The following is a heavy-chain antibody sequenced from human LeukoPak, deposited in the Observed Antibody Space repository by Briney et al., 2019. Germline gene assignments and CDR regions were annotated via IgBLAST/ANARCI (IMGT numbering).Heavy chain of an antibody. CDR3: ARDGDGYKTFDY. J-gene: IGHJ4*02. CDR2: IYSGGST. V-gene: IGHV3-53*01. D-gene: IGHD5-24*01. Sequence: GGSLRLSCAASGFTVSSNYISWVRQAPGKRLEWVSVIYSGGSTYYADSVKGRFTISRDNSKNTLYLQMNSLRAEDTAVYYCARDGDGYKTFDYWGQGTLVTVSS. CDR1: GFTVSSNY.